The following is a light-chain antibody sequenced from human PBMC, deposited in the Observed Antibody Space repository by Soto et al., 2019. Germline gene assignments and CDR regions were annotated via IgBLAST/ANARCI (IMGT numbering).Light chain of an antibody. CDR1: SSNIGSTA. J-gene: IGLJ2*01. CDR3: ATWDYDLSGVV. CDR2: SNN. V-gene: IGLV1-44*01. Sequence: QSVLTQPPSASGTPGQRVSISCSGGSSNIGSTAVDWYYQVPGTAPKLHIYSNNERPSGVPDRFSGSKSGTSASLAISGLQSEDEGDYFCATWDYDLSGVVFGGGTKLTVL.